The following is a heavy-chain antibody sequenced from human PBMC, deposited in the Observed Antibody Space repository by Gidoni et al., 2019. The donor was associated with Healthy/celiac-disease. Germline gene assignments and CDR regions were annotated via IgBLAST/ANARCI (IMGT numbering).Heavy chain of an antibody. CDR2: IYPGDSDT. CDR1: GSTFPSYW. V-gene: IGHV5-51*01. Sequence: VQLVPSGTEVNKPGESLKISCKGSGSTFPSYWIGWVRQMPGKGLEWMGIIYPGDSDTRYSPSFQGQVTISADKSISTAYLQWSSLKASDTAMYYCARSGRQLVPFDPWGQGTLVTVSS. J-gene: IGHJ5*02. CDR3: ARSGRQLVPFDP. D-gene: IGHD6-6*01.